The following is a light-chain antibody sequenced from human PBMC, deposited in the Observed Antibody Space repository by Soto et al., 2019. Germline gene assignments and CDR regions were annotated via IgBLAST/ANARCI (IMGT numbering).Light chain of an antibody. J-gene: IGKJ4*01. CDR3: HRYNSAPLT. V-gene: IGKV1-27*01. CDR2: ASS. CDR1: QGISNY. Sequence: DFQMTQSPSSLSASVGDRVTITCRASQGISNYLAWYQQKPGEVPKVLIYASSTVQSGVPSRFSGSGSGTDFTLTISSLQPEDVATYYCHRYNSAPLTFGGGTMVEIK.